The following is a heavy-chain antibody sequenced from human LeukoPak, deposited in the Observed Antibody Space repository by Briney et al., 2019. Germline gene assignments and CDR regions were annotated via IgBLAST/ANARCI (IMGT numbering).Heavy chain of an antibody. CDR1: GGSISSYY. CDR3: ARRWYSGWYY. Sequence: SETLSLTCTVSGGSISSYYWSWIRQPPGKGLEWIGYIYYSGSTNYNPSLKSRVTISVDTSKNQFSLKLSSVTAADTAVYYCARRWYSGWYYWGQGTLVTVSS. J-gene: IGHJ4*02. D-gene: IGHD6-19*01. CDR2: IYYSGST. V-gene: IGHV4-59*08.